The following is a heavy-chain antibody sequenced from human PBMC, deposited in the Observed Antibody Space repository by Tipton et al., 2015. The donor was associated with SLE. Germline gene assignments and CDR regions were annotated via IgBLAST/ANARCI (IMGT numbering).Heavy chain of an antibody. J-gene: IGHJ5*02. Sequence: GLVKPSETLSLTCAVYGGSFSGYYWSWIRQPPGKGLEWIGSIYHSGSTYYNPSLKSRVTISVDTSKNQFSLKLSSVTAAGTAVYYCARGGSSSPWNWFDPWGQGTLVTVSS. CDR3: ARGGSSSPWNWFDP. CDR1: GGSFSGYY. CDR2: IYHSGST. V-gene: IGHV4-34*01. D-gene: IGHD6-13*01.